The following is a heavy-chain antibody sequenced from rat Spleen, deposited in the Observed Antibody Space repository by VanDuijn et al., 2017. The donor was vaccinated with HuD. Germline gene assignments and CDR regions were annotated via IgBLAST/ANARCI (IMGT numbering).Heavy chain of an antibody. D-gene: IGHD1-5*01. Sequence: EVQLVESGGGLEQPGRSLKLSCAASGFTFSDYNMAWVRQAPTKGLEWIASISTGGGNTYYRDSVKGRFTVSRDNTRDTLYLQLNSLRSEDTATYYCARGWRYNYDWFAYWGQGTLVTVSS. J-gene: IGHJ3*01. CDR2: ISTGGGNT. V-gene: IGHV5S23*01. CDR1: GFTFSDYN. CDR3: ARGWRYNYDWFAY.